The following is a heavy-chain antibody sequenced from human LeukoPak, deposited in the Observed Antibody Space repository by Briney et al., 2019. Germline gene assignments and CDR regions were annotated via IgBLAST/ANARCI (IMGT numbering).Heavy chain of an antibody. CDR2: INPNSGGT. V-gene: IGHV1-2*02. D-gene: IGHD7-27*01. J-gene: IGHJ3*02. CDR3: ARGPWGKNAFDI. Sequence: GASVKVSCKASGYTFTGYYMHWVRQAPGQGLEWMGWINPNSGGTNYAQKFQGRVTMTRNTSISTAYLELSSLRSDDTAVYYCARGPWGKNAFDIWGQGTMVTVSS. CDR1: GYTFTGYY.